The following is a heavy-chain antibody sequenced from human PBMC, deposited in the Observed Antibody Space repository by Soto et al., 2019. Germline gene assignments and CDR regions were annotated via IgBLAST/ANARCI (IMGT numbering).Heavy chain of an antibody. V-gene: IGHV1-69*12. J-gene: IGHJ5*02. D-gene: IGHD3-22*01. Sequence: QVQLVQSGAEVKKPGSSVKVSCKASGGTFSSYAITWVRQAPGQGLEWMGGIIPIFGTANYAQKFQGRVPITADESTSTAYVELSSLRSEDTAVYYCARDRGPSSGYYPYWFDPWGQGTLVTVSS. CDR2: IIPIFGTA. CDR3: ARDRGPSSGYYPYWFDP. CDR1: GGTFSSYA.